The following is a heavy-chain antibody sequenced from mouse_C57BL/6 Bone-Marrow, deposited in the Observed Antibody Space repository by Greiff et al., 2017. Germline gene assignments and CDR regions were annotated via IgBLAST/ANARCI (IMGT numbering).Heavy chain of an antibody. V-gene: IGHV14-4*01. J-gene: IGHJ4*01. Sequence: VQLQQSGAELVRPGASVKLSCTASGFNIKDDYMHWVKQRPEQGLEWIGWIDPENGDTEYASKFQGKATITADTSSNTAYLQLSSLTSEDTAVYYFTTPDGYYYAMDYWGQGTSVTVSS. CDR2: IDPENGDT. D-gene: IGHD2-3*01. CDR3: TTPDGYYYAMDY. CDR1: GFNIKDDY.